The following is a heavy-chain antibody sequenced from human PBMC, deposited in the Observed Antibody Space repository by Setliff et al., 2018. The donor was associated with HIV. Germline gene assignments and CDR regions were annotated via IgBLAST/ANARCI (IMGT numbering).Heavy chain of an antibody. D-gene: IGHD4-17*01. Sequence: ASVKVSCKVSGFTLREVSMHWVRQAPGKGLEWMGYFDPEDGETVYAQKFLGRVTITADEATSTAYMELSSLRSDDTAVYYCARRGGNGDYPLYFDYWGQGTLVTVSS. J-gene: IGHJ4*02. CDR1: GFTLREVS. V-gene: IGHV1-24*01. CDR2: FDPEDGET. CDR3: ARRGGNGDYPLYFDY.